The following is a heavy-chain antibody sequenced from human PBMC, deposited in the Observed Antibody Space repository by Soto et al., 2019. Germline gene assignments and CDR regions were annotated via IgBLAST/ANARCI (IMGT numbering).Heavy chain of an antibody. J-gene: IGHJ6*02. Sequence: KTGGSLRLSCAASGFTFSDYYMSWIRQAPGKGLEWVSYISSSGSTIYYADSVKGRFTISRDNAKNSLYLQMNSLRAEDTAVYYCARAYSYSSGWWTTNWVTYYYGMDVWGQGTTVTVSS. D-gene: IGHD6-19*01. V-gene: IGHV3-11*01. CDR2: ISSSGSTI. CDR1: GFTFSDYY. CDR3: ARAYSYSSGWWTTNWVTYYYGMDV.